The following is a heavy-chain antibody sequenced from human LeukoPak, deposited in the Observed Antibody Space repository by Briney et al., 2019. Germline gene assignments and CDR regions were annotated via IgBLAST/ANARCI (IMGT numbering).Heavy chain of an antibody. CDR3: ARGHYYYGH. Sequence: PSETLSLTCAVYGGSFSGYYWSWIRQPPGKGPEWIGEINHSGSTNYNPSLKSRVTISVDTSKNQFSLKLSSVTAADTAVYYCARGHYYYGHWGQGTLVTVSS. CDR1: GGSFSGYY. CDR2: INHSGST. J-gene: IGHJ4*02. V-gene: IGHV4-34*01. D-gene: IGHD3-10*01.